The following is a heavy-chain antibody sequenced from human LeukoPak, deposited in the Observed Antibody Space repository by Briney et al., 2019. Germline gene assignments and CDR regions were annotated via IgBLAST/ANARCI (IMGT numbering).Heavy chain of an antibody. CDR1: GFTFDDYA. V-gene: IGHV3-9*01. J-gene: IGHJ5*02. Sequence: PGGSLRLSCAASGFTFDDYAMHWVRQAPGKGLEWVSGISWNSGSIGYADSVKGRFTISRDNAKNSLYLQMNSLRAEDTALYYCAKARLRFLDPNWFDPWGQGTLVTVSS. CDR2: ISWNSGSI. CDR3: AKARLRFLDPNWFDP. D-gene: IGHD3-3*01.